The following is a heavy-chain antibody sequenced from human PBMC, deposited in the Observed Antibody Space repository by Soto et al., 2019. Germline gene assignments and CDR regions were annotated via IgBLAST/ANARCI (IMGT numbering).Heavy chain of an antibody. CDR3: TRDWPEYSGYDFDLFDP. D-gene: IGHD5-12*01. Sequence: PGGSLRLSCTASGFTFGDYAMSWFRQAPGKGLEWVGFIRSKAYGGTTEYAASVKGRFTISRDDSKSIAYLQMNSLKTEDTAVYYCTRDWPEYSGYDFDLFDPWGQGTLVTVSS. CDR1: GFTFGDYA. V-gene: IGHV3-49*03. J-gene: IGHJ5*02. CDR2: IRSKAYGGTT.